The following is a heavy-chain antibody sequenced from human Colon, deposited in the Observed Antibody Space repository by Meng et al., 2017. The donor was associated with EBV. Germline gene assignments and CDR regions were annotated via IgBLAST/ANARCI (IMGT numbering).Heavy chain of an antibody. J-gene: IGHJ4*02. CDR1: GDSISNNW. CDR3: ARNGDYNPGLY. CDR2: IYHSGTT. Sequence: QRPDSAPCLVRPSGTLSPTCPVSGDSISNNWGSWVRQPPGKGLEWIGEIYHSGTTNYNPSLRSRVTISVDKSKNQFSLQLTSVTAADTAVYYCARNGDYNPGLYWGQGTLVTVSS. V-gene: IGHV4-4*02. D-gene: IGHD4-17*01.